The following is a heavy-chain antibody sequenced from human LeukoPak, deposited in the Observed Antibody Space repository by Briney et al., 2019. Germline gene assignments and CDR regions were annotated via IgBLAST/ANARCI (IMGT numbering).Heavy chain of an antibody. CDR3: ARRGLVPAFDI. Sequence: GGSPRLSCAAFGFTFSSYWMHWVRQAPGKGLVWLSRVNSDGNITTYADSVRGRFTVSRDNAKNTLYLQMNSLRAEDTAVYYCARRGLVPAFDIWGQGTTVIVTP. CDR2: VNSDGNIT. J-gene: IGHJ3*02. CDR1: GFTFSSYW. V-gene: IGHV3-74*01. D-gene: IGHD3-10*02.